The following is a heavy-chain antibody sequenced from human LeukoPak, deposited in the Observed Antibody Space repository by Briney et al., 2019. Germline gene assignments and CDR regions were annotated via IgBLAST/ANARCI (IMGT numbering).Heavy chain of an antibody. CDR3: TSLSLVGATYYFDY. J-gene: IGHJ4*02. V-gene: IGHV3-73*01. Sequence: GGSLRLSCAASGFTFSGSAMHWVRQASGKGLEWVGRIRSEANSYATAYAASVKGRFTISRDDSKNTAYLQMNSLKTEDTAVYYCTSLSLVGATYYFDYWGQGTLVTVSS. CDR1: GFTFSGSA. D-gene: IGHD1-26*01. CDR2: IRSEANSYAT.